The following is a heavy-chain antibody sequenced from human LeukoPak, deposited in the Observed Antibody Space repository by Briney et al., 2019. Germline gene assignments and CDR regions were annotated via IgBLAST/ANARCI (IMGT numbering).Heavy chain of an antibody. D-gene: IGHD3-22*01. CDR2: ISYDGSNK. V-gene: IGHV3-30*18. J-gene: IGHJ4*02. Sequence: GGSLRLSCAASGFTFSSYGMHWVRQAPGKGLECVAVISYDGSNKYYADSVKGRFTISRDNSKNTLYLQMNSLRAEDTAVYYCAKGGDSSGYYFDYWGQGTLVTVSS. CDR3: AKGGDSSGYYFDY. CDR1: GFTFSSYG.